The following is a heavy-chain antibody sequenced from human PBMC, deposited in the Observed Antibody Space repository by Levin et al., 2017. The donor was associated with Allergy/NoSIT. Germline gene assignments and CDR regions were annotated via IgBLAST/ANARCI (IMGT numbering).Heavy chain of an antibody. D-gene: IGHD3-10*01. CDR1: GFSLSTSGVG. V-gene: IGHV2-5*02. Sequence: SGPTLVKPTQTLTLTCTFSGFSLSTSGVGVGWIRQPPGKALEWLALIYWDDDKRYSPSLKSRLTITKDTSKNQVVLTMTNMDPVDTATYYCAHSGVLGDKFWPITMVRGVGTHFDYWGQGTLVTVSS. CDR3: AHSGVLGDKFWPITMVRGVGTHFDY. CDR2: IYWDDDK. J-gene: IGHJ4*02.